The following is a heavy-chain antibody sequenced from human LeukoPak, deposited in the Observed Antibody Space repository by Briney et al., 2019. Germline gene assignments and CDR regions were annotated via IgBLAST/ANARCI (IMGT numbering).Heavy chain of an antibody. Sequence: SVKVSCKASGGTFSSYAISWVRQAPGQGLEWMGGIIPIFGTANYAQKFQGRVTITADESTSTAYMELSSLRSEDTAVYYCARGPYYYDSSGYYHDSAGYRVWGQGTLVTVSS. CDR1: GGTFSSYA. CDR2: IIPIFGTA. D-gene: IGHD3-22*01. V-gene: IGHV1-69*13. J-gene: IGHJ4*02. CDR3: ARGPYYYDSSGYYHDSAGYRV.